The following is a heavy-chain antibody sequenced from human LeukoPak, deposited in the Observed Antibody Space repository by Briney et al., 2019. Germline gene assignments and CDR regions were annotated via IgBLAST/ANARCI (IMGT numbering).Heavy chain of an antibody. J-gene: IGHJ3*02. CDR3: AREYSSSSGRAFDI. CDR2: ISSSSSAI. Sequence: GGSLRLSCAASGFTFTTYTMNWVRQTPGKGLEWVSFISSSSSAIYYADSVKGRFTISRDNAKNSLFQQMNSLRAEDTAVYYCAREYSSSSGRAFDIWGQGTMVTVSS. D-gene: IGHD6-6*01. CDR1: GFTFTTYT. V-gene: IGHV3-48*01.